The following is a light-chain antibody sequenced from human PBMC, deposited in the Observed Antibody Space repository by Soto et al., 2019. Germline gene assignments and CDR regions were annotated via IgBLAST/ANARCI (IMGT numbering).Light chain of an antibody. Sequence: VVLTQSPATLSLSPGERATLSCRTSLSVSVYLDWYQQKPGQAPRLLISDASNRATGIPARFSGSGSGSDFSLTISGLEPEDFAVYYCHQRSYWPPITFGQGTRLEI. CDR1: LSVSVY. V-gene: IGKV3-11*01. CDR3: HQRSYWPPIT. CDR2: DAS. J-gene: IGKJ5*01.